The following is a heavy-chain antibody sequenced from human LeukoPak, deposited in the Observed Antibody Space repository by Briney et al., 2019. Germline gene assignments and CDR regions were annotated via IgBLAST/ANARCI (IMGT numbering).Heavy chain of an antibody. Sequence: SETLSLTCTVSGGSISSYYWSWIRQPPGKGLEWIGYIYYSGSTNYNPSLKSRVTISVDTSKNQFSLKLSSVTAADTAVYYCARRGYSYGPRGEYYYYMDVWGKGTTVTVSS. CDR1: GGSISSYY. V-gene: IGHV4-59*01. D-gene: IGHD5-18*01. J-gene: IGHJ6*03. CDR3: ARRGYSYGPRGEYYYYMDV. CDR2: IYYSGST.